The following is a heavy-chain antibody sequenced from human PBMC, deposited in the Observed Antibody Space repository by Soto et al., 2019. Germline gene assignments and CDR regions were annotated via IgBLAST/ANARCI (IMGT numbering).Heavy chain of an antibody. D-gene: IGHD3-3*01. CDR1: GGTFSSYA. CDR2: IIPIFGTA. V-gene: IGHV1-69*13. Sequence: GASVKVSCKASGGTFSSYAISWVRQAPGQGLEWMGGIIPIFGTANYAQKFQGRVTITADESTSTAYMELSSLRSEDTAVYYCASSYYDFWSGYYGNYYYYGMDVWGQGTTVTVSS. J-gene: IGHJ6*02. CDR3: ASSYYDFWSGYYGNYYYYGMDV.